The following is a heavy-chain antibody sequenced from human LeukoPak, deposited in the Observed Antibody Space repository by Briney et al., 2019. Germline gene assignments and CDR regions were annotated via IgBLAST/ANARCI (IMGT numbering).Heavy chain of an antibody. V-gene: IGHV4-34*01. J-gene: IGHJ4*02. Sequence: SETLSLTCAVYGGSFSGYYWSWIRQPPGKGLEWIGEINHSGSTNYNPSLKSRVTISVDTSKNQFSLRLSSVTAADTAIYYCARGYCTNAVCSLGPTQAWGQGTLVTVSS. CDR1: GGSFSGYY. D-gene: IGHD2-8*01. CDR2: INHSGST. CDR3: ARGYCTNAVCSLGPTQA.